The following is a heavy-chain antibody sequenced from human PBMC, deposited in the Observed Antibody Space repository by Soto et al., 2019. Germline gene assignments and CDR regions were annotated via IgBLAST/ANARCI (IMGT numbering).Heavy chain of an antibody. CDR2: IYYSGST. D-gene: IGHD3-22*01. CDR3: ARRGRSGYRLIDY. Sequence: QLQLQESGPGLVKPSETLSLTCTVSGGSISSSSYYWDWIRQPPGTGLEWIGSIYYSGSTYYNPSLKSRATIPVDTSQNQSSLKLSPVTAADTAVYYCARRGRSGYRLIDYWGQGTLVTVST. V-gene: IGHV4-39*01. J-gene: IGHJ4*02. CDR1: GGSISSSSYY.